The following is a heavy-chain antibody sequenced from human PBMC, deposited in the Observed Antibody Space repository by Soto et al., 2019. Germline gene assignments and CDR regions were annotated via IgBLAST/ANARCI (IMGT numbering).Heavy chain of an antibody. CDR3: ARDGFMGYSSGSFDY. Sequence: WASVKVSCKASGYTFTSYAMHWVRQAPGQRLEWMGWINAGNGNTKYSQKFQGRVTITRDTSASTAYMELSSLRSEDTAVYYCARDGFMGYSSGSFDYWGQGTLVTVSS. D-gene: IGHD6-19*01. V-gene: IGHV1-3*01. J-gene: IGHJ4*02. CDR2: INAGNGNT. CDR1: GYTFTSYA.